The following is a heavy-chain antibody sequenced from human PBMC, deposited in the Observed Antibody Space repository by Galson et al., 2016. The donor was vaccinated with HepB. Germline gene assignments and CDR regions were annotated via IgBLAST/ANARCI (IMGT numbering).Heavy chain of an antibody. CDR3: ARDNRGYCSGGNCPTHYYYGMDV. D-gene: IGHD2-15*01. Sequence: SLRLSCAASGITVSTNSISWVRQAPGKGLEWISILYSDGSTHYAGSVRGRFTFSRDDSKNTLYLQMSSLRAEDTAVYYCARDNRGYCSGGNCPTHYYYGMDVWGQGTTVTVSS. J-gene: IGHJ6*02. CDR2: LYSDGST. CDR1: GITVSTNS. V-gene: IGHV3-53*01.